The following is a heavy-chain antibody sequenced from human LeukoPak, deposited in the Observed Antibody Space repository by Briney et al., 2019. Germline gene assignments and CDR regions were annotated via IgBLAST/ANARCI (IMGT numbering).Heavy chain of an antibody. CDR2: IIPIFGTA. J-gene: IGHJ4*02. V-gene: IGHV1-69*13. Sequence: SVKVSCKASGGTFSSYAISWVRQAPGQGLEWTGGIIPIFGTANYAQKFQGRVTITADESTSTAYMELSSLRSEDTAVYYCARGTRPWGADCGGDCYLDYWGQGTLVTVSS. CDR1: GGTFSSYA. CDR3: ARGTRPWGADCGGDCYLDY. D-gene: IGHD2-21*02.